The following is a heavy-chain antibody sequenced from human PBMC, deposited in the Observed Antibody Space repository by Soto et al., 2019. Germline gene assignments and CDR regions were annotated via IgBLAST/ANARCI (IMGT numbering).Heavy chain of an antibody. CDR2: ISSSSSYT. CDR3: ARDSQFYDILTGYYRGSYWFDP. V-gene: IGHV3-11*05. J-gene: IGHJ5*02. Sequence: PGGSLRLSCAASGFAFSDYHMSWIRQAPGKGLEWVSYISSSSSYTNYADSVKGRFTISRDNAKNSLYLQMNSLRAEDTAVYYWARDSQFYDILTGYYRGSYWFDPWGQEPLVTVSS. CDR1: GFAFSDYH. D-gene: IGHD3-9*01.